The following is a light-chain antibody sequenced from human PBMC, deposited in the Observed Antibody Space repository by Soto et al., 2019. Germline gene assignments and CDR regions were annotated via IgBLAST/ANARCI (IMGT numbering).Light chain of an antibody. CDR1: QSVNTY. CDR2: AAS. J-gene: IGKJ1*01. V-gene: IGKV1-39*01. Sequence: DIQMTQSPSSLSASVGGRVTVTCRASQSVNTYLNWYQQKPGKGPKVLIHAASTLHSGVPSRFSGSGSGTDFTLTISSLQPEDFATYFCQQSYSNATFGQGTKVDIK. CDR3: QQSYSNAT.